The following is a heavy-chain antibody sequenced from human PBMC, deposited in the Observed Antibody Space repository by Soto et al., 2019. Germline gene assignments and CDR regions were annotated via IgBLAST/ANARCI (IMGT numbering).Heavy chain of an antibody. D-gene: IGHD6-13*01. CDR1: GYTFTSYD. V-gene: IGHV1-18*01. CDR2: ISAYNGNT. J-gene: IGHJ6*02. Sequence: ASVKVSCKASGYTFTSYDINWVRQATGQGLEWMGWISAYNGNTNYAQKLQGRVTMTTDTSTSTAYMELRSLRSDDTAVYYCARESSSSWYARYGMDVWGQGTTVTVSS. CDR3: ARESSSSWYARYGMDV.